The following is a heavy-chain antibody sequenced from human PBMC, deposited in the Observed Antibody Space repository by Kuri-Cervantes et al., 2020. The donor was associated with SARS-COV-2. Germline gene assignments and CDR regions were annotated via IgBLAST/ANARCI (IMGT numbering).Heavy chain of an antibody. V-gene: IGHV1-2*04. CDR3: ARGGGFRGLMVLFQGRGAGPLDF. Sequence: ASVKVSCKASGYTFTDYYMHWVRQAPGQGLEWMGWINPNSGGTNYAQKFQGWVAMTRDTSLSTAYMELSMLRSADTAVYYCARGGGFRGLMVLFQGRGAGPLDFWGQGTLVTVSS. CDR2: INPNSGGT. D-gene: IGHD3-16*01. CDR1: GYTFTDYY. J-gene: IGHJ4*02.